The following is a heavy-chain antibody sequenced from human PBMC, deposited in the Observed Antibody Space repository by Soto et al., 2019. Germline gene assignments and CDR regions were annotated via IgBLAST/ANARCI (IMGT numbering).Heavy chain of an antibody. CDR1: GFSLTTGKMG. CDR2: IFSDNER. CDR3: ARMNVDSYQFYYAMDV. V-gene: IGHV2-26*01. D-gene: IGHD4-17*01. J-gene: IGHJ6*02. Sequence: SGPTLVNPTETLALTCTVSGFSLTTGKMGVSWIRQPPGKALEWLAHIFSDNERSYSTSLQGRLTISKDTSGSQVVLSMTNVDPVDTATYYCARMNVDSYQFYYAMDVWGQGTTVTVSS.